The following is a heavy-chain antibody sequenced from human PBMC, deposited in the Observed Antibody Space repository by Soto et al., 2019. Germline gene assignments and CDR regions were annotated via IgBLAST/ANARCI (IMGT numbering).Heavy chain of an antibody. CDR1: GFTVSSNY. V-gene: IGHV3-66*01. CDR2: IYSGGST. J-gene: IGHJ4*02. D-gene: IGHD2-2*01. Sequence: EVQLVESGGGLVQPGGSLRLSCAASGFTVSSNYMSWVRQAPGKGLEWVSVIYSGGSTYYADSVKGRFTISRDNSKNTLYLQMNGLRAEDTAVYYCARDWGNCSSTSCSVDTAMVLSRWGQGTLVTVSS. CDR3: ARDWGNCSSTSCSVDTAMVLSR.